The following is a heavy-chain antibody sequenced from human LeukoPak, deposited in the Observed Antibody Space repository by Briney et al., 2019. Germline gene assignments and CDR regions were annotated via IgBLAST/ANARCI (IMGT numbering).Heavy chain of an antibody. V-gene: IGHV3-33*01. D-gene: IGHD3-22*01. J-gene: IGHJ4*02. CDR2: IWYDGSNK. Sequence: GGSLRLSCAASGFTFSSYGMHWVRQAPGKGLEWVAVIWYDGSNKYYADSVKGRFTISRDNSKNTLYLQINSLRAEDTAVYYCARDKPPPYYYDSSGIFDYWGQGTLVTVSP. CDR3: ARDKPPPYYYDSSGIFDY. CDR1: GFTFSSYG.